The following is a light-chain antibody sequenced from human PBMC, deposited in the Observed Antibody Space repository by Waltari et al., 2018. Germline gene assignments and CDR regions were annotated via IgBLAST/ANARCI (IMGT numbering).Light chain of an antibody. J-gene: IGKJ1*01. CDR2: GAS. V-gene: IGKV3-15*01. Sequence: EIVMTQSPATLSVSPGGRATLSCRASQSVSSNLAWYQQKPGQAPRLLIYGASTRATGIPARFSGSGSGTDFTLIISSLQSEDFAVYYCQQSSNWPRTFGQGTKVEIK. CDR1: QSVSSN. CDR3: QQSSNWPRT.